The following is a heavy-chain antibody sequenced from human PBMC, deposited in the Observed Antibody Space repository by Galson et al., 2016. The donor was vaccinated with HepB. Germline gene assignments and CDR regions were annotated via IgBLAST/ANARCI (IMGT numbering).Heavy chain of an antibody. CDR1: GYTFTSYR. D-gene: IGHD1-14*01. CDR2: IKVGNGIT. J-gene: IGHJ6*02. CDR3: ARDGEPLYDYGMDV. V-gene: IGHV1-3*01. Sequence: SVKVSCKASGYTFTSYRILWVRQAPGQSLEWMGWIKVGNGITKYSEKVQGRVTITSDTSASTVHMELSSLISGDTAVYYCARDGEPLYDYGMDVWGQGTTVIVSS.